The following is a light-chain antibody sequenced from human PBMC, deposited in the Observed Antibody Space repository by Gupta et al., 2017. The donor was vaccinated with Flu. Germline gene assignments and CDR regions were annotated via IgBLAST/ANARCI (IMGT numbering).Light chain of an antibody. CDR1: RSNVGSNT. Sequence: SRSNVGSNTVNWYQQFPGAAPNHLIYDDNQRPSGVPDRFSGSRSGTSASLAVSGLQSEDEADYYCAAWDDSVSDYVFAAGTKVTVL. J-gene: IGLJ1*01. CDR2: DDN. CDR3: AAWDDSVSDYV. V-gene: IGLV1-44*01.